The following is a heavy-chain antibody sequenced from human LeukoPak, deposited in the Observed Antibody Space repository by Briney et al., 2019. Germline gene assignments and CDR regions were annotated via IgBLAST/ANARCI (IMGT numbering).Heavy chain of an antibody. J-gene: IGHJ4*02. Sequence: GGSLRLSCAASGFTVSSNYMSWVRQAPGKGLEWVSVIYSGISTYYADSVKGRFTISRDNSKNTLYLQMNSLRAEDTAVYYCATYRQVLLPFESWGQGTLVTVSS. D-gene: IGHD5-18*01. V-gene: IGHV3-53*01. CDR3: ATYRQVLLPFES. CDR1: GFTVSSNY. CDR2: IYSGIST.